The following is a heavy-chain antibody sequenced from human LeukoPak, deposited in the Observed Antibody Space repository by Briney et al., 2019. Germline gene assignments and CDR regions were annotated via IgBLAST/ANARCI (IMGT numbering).Heavy chain of an antibody. CDR1: GFTFSSYS. J-gene: IGHJ6*03. CDR2: ISSSSSYI. Sequence: GGSLRLSCAASGFTFSSYSMNWVRQAPGKGLEWVSSISSSSSYIYYADSVKGRFTISRDNAKNSLYLQMNSLRAEDTAVYYCARSGIKMVRGVIIKSPYHMDVWGKGTTVTVSS. CDR3: ARSGIKMVRGVIIKSPYHMDV. D-gene: IGHD3-10*01. V-gene: IGHV3-21*01.